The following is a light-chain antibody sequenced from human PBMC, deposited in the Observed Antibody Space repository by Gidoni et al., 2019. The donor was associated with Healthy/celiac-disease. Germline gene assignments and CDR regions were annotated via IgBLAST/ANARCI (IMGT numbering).Light chain of an antibody. CDR1: KLGDKY. Sequence: SYELIQPPSVSVSPGQTASITCSGDKLGDKYVCWYQQKPGQSPVLVISQDTKRPSGILERFSGSNSGNTATLTISGTQAMDEADYYCQAWDSSTVVLGGGTKLTVL. V-gene: IGLV3-1*01. J-gene: IGLJ2*01. CDR3: QAWDSSTVV. CDR2: QDT.